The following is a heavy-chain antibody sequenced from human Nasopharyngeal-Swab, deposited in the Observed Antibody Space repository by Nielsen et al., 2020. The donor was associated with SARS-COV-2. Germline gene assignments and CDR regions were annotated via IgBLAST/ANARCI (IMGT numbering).Heavy chain of an antibody. V-gene: IGHV1-58*01. CDR2: IVVGSGNT. D-gene: IGHD6-13*01. Sequence: WVRQAPGQRLEWIGWIVVGSGNTNYAQKFQERVTITRDMSTSTAYMELSSLRSEDTAVYYCAADRAAAGTGGMDVRGQGTTVTVSS. CDR3: AADRAAAGTGGMDV. J-gene: IGHJ6*02.